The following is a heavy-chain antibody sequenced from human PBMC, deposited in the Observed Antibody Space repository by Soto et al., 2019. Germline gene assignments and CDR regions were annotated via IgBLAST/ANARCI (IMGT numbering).Heavy chain of an antibody. J-gene: IGHJ6*02. V-gene: IGHV4-34*01. CDR3: ARLRTPQHNYYYYGMDV. Sequence: SETLSLTCAVYGGSFSGYYWSWIRQPPAKGLEWIGEINHSGSTNYNPSLKSRVTISVDTSKNQFSLKLSSVTAADTAVYYCARLRTPQHNYYYYGMDVWGQGTTVTVSS. CDR2: INHSGST. CDR1: GGSFSGYY.